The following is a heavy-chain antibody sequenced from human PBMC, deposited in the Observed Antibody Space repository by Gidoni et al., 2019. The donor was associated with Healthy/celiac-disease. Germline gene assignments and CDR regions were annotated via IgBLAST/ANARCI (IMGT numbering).Heavy chain of an antibody. Sequence: QVQLVESGGGVVQPGRSLRLSCAASGFTFSSYAMPWVRQAPGKGLEWVAVISYDGSNKYYADSVKGRFTISRDNSKNTLYLQMNSLRAEDTAVYYCASSLYSGKYAFDIWGQGTMVTVSS. D-gene: IGHD1-26*01. CDR2: ISYDGSNK. CDR3: ASSLYSGKYAFDI. V-gene: IGHV3-30-3*01. CDR1: GFTFSSYA. J-gene: IGHJ3*02.